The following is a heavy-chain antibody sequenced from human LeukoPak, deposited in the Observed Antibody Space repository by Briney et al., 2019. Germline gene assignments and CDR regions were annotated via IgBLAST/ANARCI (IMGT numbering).Heavy chain of an antibody. CDR3: ARVNNFWSGYFDS. CDR2: INPNSGGT. V-gene: IGHV1-2*02. D-gene: IGHD3-3*01. Sequence: ASVKVSCKASGYTFTDYYMHWVRQAPGQGLEWMGWINPNSGGTNYAQKFQGRVTMTRDTSISTAYMELSSLRSEDTAVYYCARVNNFWSGYFDSWGQGTLVTVSS. CDR1: GYTFTDYY. J-gene: IGHJ4*02.